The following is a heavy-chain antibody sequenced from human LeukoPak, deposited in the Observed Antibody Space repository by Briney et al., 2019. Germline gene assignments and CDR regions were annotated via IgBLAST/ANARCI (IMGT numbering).Heavy chain of an antibody. J-gene: IGHJ4*02. CDR1: GYTFTDYY. V-gene: IGHV1-69-2*01. Sequence: ASVKVSCKVSGYTFTDYYMHWVQQAPGKGLEWMGLVDPEDGETIYAEKFQGRVTITADTSTDTAYMELSSLRSEDTAVYYCAWGGYCTNGVCYPFDYWGQGTLVTVSS. D-gene: IGHD2-8*01. CDR2: VDPEDGET. CDR3: AWGGYCTNGVCYPFDY.